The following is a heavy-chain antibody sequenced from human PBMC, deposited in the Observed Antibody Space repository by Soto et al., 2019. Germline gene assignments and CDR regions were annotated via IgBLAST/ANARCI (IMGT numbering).Heavy chain of an antibody. V-gene: IGHV3-48*03. J-gene: IGHJ3*02. Sequence: GGSLRLSCAASGFSFSTYEMNWVRQAPGKGLEWVSYISKNGIDIYYADSVKGRFTISRDNANNSLFLQMDSLRPEDAAVYYCAPRKYGSFNIGAFDIWGQGTMVTVSS. CDR3: APRKYGSFNIGAFDI. CDR2: ISKNGIDI. CDR1: GFSFSTYE. D-gene: IGHD1-26*01.